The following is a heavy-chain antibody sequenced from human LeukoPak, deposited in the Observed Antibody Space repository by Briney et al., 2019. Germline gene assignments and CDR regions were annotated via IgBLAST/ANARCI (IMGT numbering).Heavy chain of an antibody. Sequence: ASVKVSCKASGYTFTSYYMHWVRQAPGQGLEWMGIINPGGGSTSYAQKFQGRVTMTRDMSTSTVYMELSSLRSEDTAVYYCATRPGACSGGSCYSFNYWGQGTLVTVSS. CDR1: GYTFTSYY. CDR2: INPGGGST. CDR3: ATRPGACSGGSCYSFNY. D-gene: IGHD2-15*01. J-gene: IGHJ4*02. V-gene: IGHV1-46*01.